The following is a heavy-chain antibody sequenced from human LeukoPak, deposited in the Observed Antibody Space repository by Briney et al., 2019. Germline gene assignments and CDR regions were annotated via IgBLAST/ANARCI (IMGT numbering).Heavy chain of an antibody. D-gene: IGHD3-3*01. CDR2: IYHSGST. V-gene: IGHV4-38-2*02. CDR3: ASHRLNYDFWSGYSSYFDY. Sequence: SETLSLTCTVSGYSISSGYYWGWIRQPPGKGLEWIGSIYHSGSTYYNPSLKSRVTISVDTSKNQFSLKLSSVTAADTAVYYCASHRLNYDFWSGYSSYFDYWGQGTLVTVSS. CDR1: GYSISSGYY. J-gene: IGHJ4*02.